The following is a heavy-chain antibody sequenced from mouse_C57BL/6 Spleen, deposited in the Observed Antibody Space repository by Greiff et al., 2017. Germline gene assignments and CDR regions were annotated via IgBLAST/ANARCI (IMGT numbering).Heavy chain of an antibody. CDR1: GFTFSDYG. CDR3: ARRDTTANYFDY. CDR2: ISNLAYSI. J-gene: IGHJ2*01. Sequence: DVHLVESGGGLVQPGGSLKLSCAASGFTFSDYGMAWVRQAPRKGPEWVAFISNLAYSIYYADTVTGRFTISRENAKNTLYLEMSSLRSEDTAMYYCARRDTTANYFDYWGQGTTLTVSS. V-gene: IGHV5-15*04. D-gene: IGHD1-2*01.